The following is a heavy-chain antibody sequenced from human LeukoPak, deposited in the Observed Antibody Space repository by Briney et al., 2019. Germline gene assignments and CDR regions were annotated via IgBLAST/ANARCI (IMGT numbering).Heavy chain of an antibody. D-gene: IGHD3-3*01. CDR3: ARDSDFWSGYYYMDV. CDR1: VGSISSYY. V-gene: IGHV4-59*01. CDR2: IYYSGST. J-gene: IGHJ6*03. Sequence: SETLSLTCTVWVGSISSYYWSWIRQPPGKGLEWIGYIYYSGSTNYNPSLKSRVTISVDTSKNQFSLKLSSVTAADTAVYYCARDSDFWSGYYYMDVWGKGTTVSVSS.